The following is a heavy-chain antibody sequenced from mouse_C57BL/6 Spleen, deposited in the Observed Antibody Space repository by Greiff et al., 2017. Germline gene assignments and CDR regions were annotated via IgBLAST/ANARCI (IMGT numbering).Heavy chain of an antibody. D-gene: IGHD2-3*01. CDR2: ISSGSSTI. Sequence: EVNVVESGGGLVKPGGSLKLSCAASGFTFSDYGMHWVRQAPEKGLEWVAYISSGSSTIYYADTVKGRFTISRDNAKKPLFLQMTSLRSEDTAMYYCARNGYYSYAMDYWGQGTSVTVSS. J-gene: IGHJ4*01. V-gene: IGHV5-17*01. CDR3: ARNGYYSYAMDY. CDR1: GFTFSDYG.